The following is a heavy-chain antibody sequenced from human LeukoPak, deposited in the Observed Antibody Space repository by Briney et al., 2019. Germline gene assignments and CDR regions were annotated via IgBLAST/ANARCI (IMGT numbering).Heavy chain of an antibody. V-gene: IGHV3-23*01. Sequence: GGSLRLSCAASGFTFSSYARSCGRQAPGKGREWGSAISAGGRNTYYADSVKGRFTISTDNAKNTLYLQINSVSAEDTAVYYCAEDGGRGYRTSFLDYWGQGTLVTVSS. CDR3: AEDGGRGYRTSFLDY. D-gene: IGHD3-22*01. CDR2: ISAGGRNT. CDR1: GFTFSSYA. J-gene: IGHJ4*02.